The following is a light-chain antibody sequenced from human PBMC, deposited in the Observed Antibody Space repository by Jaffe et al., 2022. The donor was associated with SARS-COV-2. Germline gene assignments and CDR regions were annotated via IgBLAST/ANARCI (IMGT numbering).Light chain of an antibody. Sequence: EVVLTQSPGTLSLSPGERATLTCRASQSVNSNYLAWYQQKPGQAPRLLMYGPSRRATGIPDRFSGSGSGTDFTLTISRLEPEDFAVYYCQQYGSSHPSFGGGTNVEIK. J-gene: IGKJ4*01. V-gene: IGKV3-20*01. CDR2: GPS. CDR3: QQYGSSHPS. CDR1: QSVNSNY.